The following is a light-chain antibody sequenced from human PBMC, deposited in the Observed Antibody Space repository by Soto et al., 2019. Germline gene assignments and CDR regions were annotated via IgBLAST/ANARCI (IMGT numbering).Light chain of an antibody. CDR2: KAS. Sequence: DFQMTQSPSTLSASVGDRVTITCRASQSISSWLAWYQQKPGKAPKLLIYKASSLESGVPSRFSGSGSGTEFTLTTSSLQPDNFATYYCQQYNSFPYTFGQRTKLEIK. J-gene: IGKJ2*01. CDR1: QSISSW. CDR3: QQYNSFPYT. V-gene: IGKV1-5*03.